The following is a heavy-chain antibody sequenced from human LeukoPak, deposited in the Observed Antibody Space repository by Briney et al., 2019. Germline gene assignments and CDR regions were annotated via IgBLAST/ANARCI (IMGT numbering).Heavy chain of an antibody. CDR2: VGGNGGAT. D-gene: IGHD4-17*01. CDR1: GFRFDDFA. CDR3: VKAMGHYGDYVVHY. Sequence: GGSLRLSCAASGFRFDDFAMHWVRQAPGKGLEWVYLVGGNGGATYYADSVKGRFTISRDNSKNSLYLQMNSLRTDDTALYYCVKAMGHYGDYVVHYWGQGTLVSVSS. J-gene: IGHJ4*02. V-gene: IGHV3-43*02.